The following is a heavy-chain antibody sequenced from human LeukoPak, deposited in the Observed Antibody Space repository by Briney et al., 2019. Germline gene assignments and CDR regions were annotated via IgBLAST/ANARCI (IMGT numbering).Heavy chain of an antibody. J-gene: IGHJ6*02. CDR2: IRSKANSYAT. Sequence: PGGSLRLSCAASGFTFSGSAMHWVRQASGKGPEWVGRIRSKANSYATAYAASVKGRFTISRDDSKNTAYLQMNSLKTEDTAVYYCTRQGGGDYDHYYYGMDVWGQGTTVTVSS. D-gene: IGHD4-17*01. CDR3: TRQGGGDYDHYYYGMDV. V-gene: IGHV3-73*01. CDR1: GFTFSGSA.